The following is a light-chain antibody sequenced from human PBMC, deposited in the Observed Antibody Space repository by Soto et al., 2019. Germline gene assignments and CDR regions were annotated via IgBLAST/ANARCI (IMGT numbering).Light chain of an antibody. Sequence: QSALTQPPSASGSPGQSVTISCTGASSDVGGYDYVSWYQLHPGKVPKLMIYEVNKRPSGVPDRFSGSKSGNTASLTVSGLQAEDEADYYCCSYAGSNNLVFGGGIKLTVL. CDR2: EVN. J-gene: IGLJ2*01. CDR3: CSYAGSNNLV. CDR1: SSDVGGYDY. V-gene: IGLV2-8*01.